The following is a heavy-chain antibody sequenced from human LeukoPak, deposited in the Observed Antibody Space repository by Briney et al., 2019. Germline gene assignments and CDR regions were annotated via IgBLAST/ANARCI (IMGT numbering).Heavy chain of an antibody. V-gene: IGHV3-66*02. CDR2: IYSGGST. Sequence: GGSLRLSCAASGFTVSSNYMSWVRQAPGKGLEWVSVIYSGGSTYYADSVKGRFTISRDNSKNTLYLQMNSLRAEDTAVYYCAKSLRPHKGNWFDPWGQGTLVTVSS. CDR1: GFTVSSNY. J-gene: IGHJ5*02. CDR3: AKSLRPHKGNWFDP.